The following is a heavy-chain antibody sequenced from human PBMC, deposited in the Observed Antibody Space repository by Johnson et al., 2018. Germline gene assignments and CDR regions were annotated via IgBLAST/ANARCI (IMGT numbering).Heavy chain of an antibody. D-gene: IGHD1-1*01. CDR1: GFTFSSYS. J-gene: IGHJ6*03. CDR3: TKGSRKLDIHYYYMDV. V-gene: IGHV3-23*04. Sequence: VELVESGGGLVEPGGSLRLCCAASGFTFSSYSMNWVRQAPGKGLEWVSSISSSGGSTYYADSAKGRFTISRDNFKNTLYLQMNSLRAEDTAVYYCTKGSRKLDIHYYYMDVWGKGTTVTVSS. CDR2: ISSSGGST.